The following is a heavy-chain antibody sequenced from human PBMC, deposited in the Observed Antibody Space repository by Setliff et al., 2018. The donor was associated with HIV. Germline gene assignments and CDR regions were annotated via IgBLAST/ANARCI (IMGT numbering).Heavy chain of an antibody. J-gene: IGHJ4*02. V-gene: IGHV4-4*09. Sequence: SETLSLTCFVSGVSISGHFWGWIRQPPGKGLEWIGYIYTSGTAEYNPSLDSRVTISVDTSRNQFFLNLRSVTAADTALYFCARLIHTGLLYFDYWGLGMLVTVSS. CDR1: GVSISGHF. CDR2: IYTSGTA. CDR3: ARLIHTGLLYFDY. D-gene: IGHD2-8*02.